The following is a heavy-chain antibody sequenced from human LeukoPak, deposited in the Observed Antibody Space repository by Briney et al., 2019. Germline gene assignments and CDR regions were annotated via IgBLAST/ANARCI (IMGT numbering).Heavy chain of an antibody. V-gene: IGHV1-3*01. Sequence: ASVKVSCKASGYTFTSYAMHWVRQAPGQSLEWMGWINAGNGNTKYSQKFQGRVTITRDTSASTAYMELSSLRSEDTAVYYCARDHGSSKEDDAFDIWGQGTMVTVSS. CDR2: INAGNGNT. CDR1: GYTFTSYA. D-gene: IGHD6-13*01. CDR3: ARDHGSSKEDDAFDI. J-gene: IGHJ3*02.